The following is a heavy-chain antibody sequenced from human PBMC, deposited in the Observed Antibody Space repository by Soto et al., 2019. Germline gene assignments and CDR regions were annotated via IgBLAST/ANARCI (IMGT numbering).Heavy chain of an antibody. V-gene: IGHV3-30-3*01. J-gene: IGHJ4*02. CDR1: GFTFSSYA. Sequence: QVQLVESGGGVVQPGRSLRLSCAASGFTFSSYAMHWVRQAPGKGLEWVAVISYDGSNIYYADSVKGRFTISRDNSKNTLYLQMNSLRAEDTAVYYCARPPRGSGWLHMHYWGQGTLVTVSS. CDR2: ISYDGSNI. CDR3: ARPPRGSGWLHMHY. D-gene: IGHD6-19*01.